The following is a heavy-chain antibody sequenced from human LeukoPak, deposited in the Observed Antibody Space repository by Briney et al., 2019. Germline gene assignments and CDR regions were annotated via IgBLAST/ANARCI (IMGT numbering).Heavy chain of an antibody. CDR1: GFTFDDYA. V-gene: IGHV3-9*01. CDR2: IGWSSGGI. J-gene: IGHJ4*02. D-gene: IGHD6-13*01. Sequence: GRSLRLSCAASGFTFDDYAMRWDRQAPGKGLEWVSGIGWSSGGIVYADSVKGRFTISRDNAKNSLYLQMNSLGAEDTALYYCVKVTAAGFVDHWGQGTLVTVSS. CDR3: VKVTAAGFVDH.